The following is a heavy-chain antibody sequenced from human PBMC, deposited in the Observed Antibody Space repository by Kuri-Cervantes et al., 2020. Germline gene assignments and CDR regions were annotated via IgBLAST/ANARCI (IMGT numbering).Heavy chain of an antibody. J-gene: IGHJ5*02. D-gene: IGHD3-10*01. CDR1: GGSISSSSYY. CDR2: IYYSGST. V-gene: IGHV4-39*01. CDR3: ARLLRGVINWFDP. Sequence: GSLRLSCTVSGGSISSSSYYWGWIRQPPGKGLGWIGSIYYSGSTYYNPSLKRRVTISVDTSKNQFSLKLSSVTAADTAVYYCARLLRGVINWFDPWGQGTLVTVSS.